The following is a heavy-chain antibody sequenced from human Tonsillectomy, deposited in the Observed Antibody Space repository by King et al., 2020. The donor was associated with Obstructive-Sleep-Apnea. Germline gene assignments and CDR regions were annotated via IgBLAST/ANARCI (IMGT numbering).Heavy chain of an antibody. CDR1: GGSISGYY. V-gene: IGHV4-59*01. CDR3: ATSGVDVLTGYFNWFDP. J-gene: IGHJ5*02. Sequence: QLQESGPGLVKPSETLSLTCTVSGGSISGYYWSWIRQPPGKGLEWIGYIYYSGSTNYNPSLRSRVTISVDTSKNQFSLRLSSVTAADPAVYYCATSGVDVLTGYFNWFDPWGQGTLVTVSS. CDR2: IYYSGST. D-gene: IGHD3-9*01.